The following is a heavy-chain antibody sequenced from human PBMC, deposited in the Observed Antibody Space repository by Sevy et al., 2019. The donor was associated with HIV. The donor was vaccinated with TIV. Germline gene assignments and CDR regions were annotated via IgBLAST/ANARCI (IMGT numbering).Heavy chain of an antibody. Sequence: GGSLRLSCAASGFTFSSYAMHWVRQAPGKGPEWVAVISYDGSNKYYADSVKGRFTISRDNSKNTLYLQMNSLRAEDTAVYYCARAPRYYYDSSGDSDYWGQGTLVTVSS. CDR2: ISYDGSNK. CDR3: ARAPRYYYDSSGDSDY. CDR1: GFTFSSYA. V-gene: IGHV3-30-3*01. J-gene: IGHJ4*02. D-gene: IGHD3-22*01.